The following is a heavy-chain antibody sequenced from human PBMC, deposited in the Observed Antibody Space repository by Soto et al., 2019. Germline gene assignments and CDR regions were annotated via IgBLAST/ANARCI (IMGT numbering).Heavy chain of an antibody. Sequence: GASVKVSCKASGYTFTSYGITWVRQAPGQGLEWMGWISAYTGDTNYAQKLQGRVTMTTDTSTSTAYMELRSLRSDDTAVYYCARDMRYYDGSGFVEHWGQGTPVTVSS. J-gene: IGHJ1*01. CDR1: GYTFTSYG. V-gene: IGHV1-18*01. D-gene: IGHD3-22*01. CDR2: ISAYTGDT. CDR3: ARDMRYYDGSGFVEH.